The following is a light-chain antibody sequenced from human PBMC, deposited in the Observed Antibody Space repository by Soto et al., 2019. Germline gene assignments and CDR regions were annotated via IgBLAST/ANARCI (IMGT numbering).Light chain of an antibody. J-gene: IGLJ2*01. Sequence: QAVVTQEPSLTVSPGGTVNLTGASSTGAVTSGYYPNWFQQKPGQAPRALIYNTSNKHSWAPARFSGSLLGGKAALTLSGVQPEDEAEYYCLLYYGGAQVFGGGTKLTVL. CDR3: LLYYGGAQV. V-gene: IGLV7-43*01. CDR1: TGAVTSGYY. CDR2: NTS.